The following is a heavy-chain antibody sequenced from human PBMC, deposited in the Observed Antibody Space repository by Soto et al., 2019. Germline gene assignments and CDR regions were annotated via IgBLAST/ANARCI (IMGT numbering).Heavy chain of an antibody. D-gene: IGHD3-9*01. V-gene: IGHV4-59*01. Sequence: SETLSLTCTVSGVSITSYFWSWIRQTPGKGLDWIGSISFSGATYSNPSLKGRAALSVDTSENHLSLTLNSVTSADTAVYFCARDRRDGYNRYFAFWGQGNQGTSSS. CDR2: ISFSGAT. J-gene: IGHJ4*02. CDR3: ARDRRDGYNRYFAF. CDR1: GVSITSYF.